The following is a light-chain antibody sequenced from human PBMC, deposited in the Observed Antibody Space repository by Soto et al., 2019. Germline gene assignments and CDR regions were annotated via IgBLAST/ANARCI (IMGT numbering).Light chain of an antibody. CDR2: AAS. V-gene: IGKV1-12*01. J-gene: IGKJ4*01. Sequence: DIQMTQSPSFVSASVGDGVTITCRASQGITSWLAWYQHKPGRAPKLLIHAASILESGVPSRFSGSVFWAYFTLTIRRLQAGGFATYHLQQAHSFPPPFGRGTKVEIK. CDR3: QQAHSFPPP. CDR1: QGITSW.